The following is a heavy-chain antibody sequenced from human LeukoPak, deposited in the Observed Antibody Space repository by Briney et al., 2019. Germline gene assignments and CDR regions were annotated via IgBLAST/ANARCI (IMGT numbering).Heavy chain of an antibody. J-gene: IGHJ4*02. CDR1: GFTFSNYW. CDR2: INRDGSTT. CDR3: ARDKKSGESSEIDY. D-gene: IGHD3-10*01. V-gene: IGHV3-74*01. Sequence: GGSLRLSCAASGFTFSNYWVLWVRQAPGKGLVGVSRINRDGSTTNYADSVKGRFTVSRDNAKNTLELQMNSLRAEDTAVYYCARDKKSGESSEIDYWGQGTLVTVSS.